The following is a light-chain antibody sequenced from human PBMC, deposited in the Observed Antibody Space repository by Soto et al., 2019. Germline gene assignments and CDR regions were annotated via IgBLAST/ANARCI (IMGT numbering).Light chain of an antibody. V-gene: IGKV1-39*01. CDR2: AAS. J-gene: IGKJ1*01. Sequence: DIQMTQAPASLSACLXXXXXXXFGASQSISTYLSWYQHKPGKAPKLLILAASSLQSGVPSRFSGSGVGTDFTVTISSLQPEDFATYYCQQSFTTPWTFGQGTKVDIK. CDR3: QQSFTTPWT. CDR1: QSISTY.